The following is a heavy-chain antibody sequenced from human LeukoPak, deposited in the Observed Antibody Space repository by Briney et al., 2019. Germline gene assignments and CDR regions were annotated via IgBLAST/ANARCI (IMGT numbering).Heavy chain of an antibody. CDR2: MYASGSS. CDR3: AKDQSGYGGHNNDAFEI. D-gene: IGHD2-2*03. V-gene: IGHV4-4*07. CDR1: GGSISNYY. Sequence: SETLSLTCTVSGGSISNYYWNWIRQPAGKGLEWIGRMYASGSSRYNPSFGRRVTISTDTSKNQVSLNLTSVSAADTAVYFCAKDQSGYGGHNNDAFEIWGQGTMVTVSS. J-gene: IGHJ3*02.